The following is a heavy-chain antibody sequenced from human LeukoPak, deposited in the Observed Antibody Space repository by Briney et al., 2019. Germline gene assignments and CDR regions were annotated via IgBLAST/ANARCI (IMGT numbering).Heavy chain of an antibody. CDR1: GFTFSSYA. CDR2: ISGSGGST. CDR3: AKEGSIVVVVAGGTYYYYYMDV. Sequence: GGSLRLSCAASGFTFSSYAMSWVRQAPGKGLEWVSAISGSGGSTYYADSVKGRFTISRDNPKNTLYLQMNSLRAEDTAVYYCAKEGSIVVVVAGGTYYYYYMDVWGKGTTVTVSS. V-gene: IGHV3-23*01. D-gene: IGHD2-15*01. J-gene: IGHJ6*03.